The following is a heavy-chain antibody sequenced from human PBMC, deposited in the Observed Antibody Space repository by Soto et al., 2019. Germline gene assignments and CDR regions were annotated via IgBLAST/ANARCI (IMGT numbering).Heavy chain of an antibody. CDR2: ISYDGSNK. CDR3: AKEWVYDSSGWSFDY. J-gene: IGHJ4*02. Sequence: QVQLVESGGGVVQPGRSLRLSCAASGFTFSSYGMHWVRQAPGKGLEWVAVISYDGSNKYYADSVKGRFTISRDNSKNTLYLQMISLRAEDTAVYYCAKEWVYDSSGWSFDYWGQGTLVTVYS. D-gene: IGHD3-22*01. V-gene: IGHV3-30*18. CDR1: GFTFSSYG.